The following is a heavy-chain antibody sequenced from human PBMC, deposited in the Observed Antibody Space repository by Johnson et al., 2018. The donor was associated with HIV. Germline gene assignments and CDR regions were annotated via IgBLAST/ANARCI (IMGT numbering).Heavy chain of an antibody. J-gene: IGHJ3*01. D-gene: IGHD3-22*01. Sequence: QVQLVESGGGVVQPGGSLRLSCAASGFTFSSYGMHWVRQAPGKGLEWVAFIRYDGSNKYYADSVKGRFTISRDNSKNTLYLQMSSLRAQDTAVYYCARAGTSGSYAFDFWGQGTMVTVSS. CDR3: ARAGTSGSYAFDF. V-gene: IGHV3-30*02. CDR1: GFTFSSYG. CDR2: IRYDGSNK.